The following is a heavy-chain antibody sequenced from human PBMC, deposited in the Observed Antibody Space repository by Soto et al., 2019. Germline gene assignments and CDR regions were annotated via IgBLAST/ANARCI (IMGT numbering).Heavy chain of an antibody. J-gene: IGHJ6*03. V-gene: IGHV3-48*01. Sequence: GGSLRLSCAASGFTFSSYSMNWVRQAPGKGLEWVSYISSSSSTIYYADSVKGRFTISRDNAKNSLYLQMNSLRAEDTAVYYCARDHPDCSSTSCYYYYYYYMDVWGKGTTVTVSS. D-gene: IGHD2-2*01. CDR1: GFTFSSYS. CDR2: ISSSSSTI. CDR3: ARDHPDCSSTSCYYYYYYYMDV.